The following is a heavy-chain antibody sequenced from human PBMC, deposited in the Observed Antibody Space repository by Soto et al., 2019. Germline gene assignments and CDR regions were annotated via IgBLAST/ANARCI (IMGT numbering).Heavy chain of an antibody. V-gene: IGHV3-30*03. Sequence: QVQLVESGGGVVQPEKSLRLSCAASGFTFSSHGMHWVRQAPGRGLEWVAVISYDGTNKYYADSVKGRFTISRDNSKNTLYLQINSLRAEDTAVYYCASRVPHGTYGAPYFQHWGQGTLVSVS. CDR2: ISYDGTNK. CDR1: GFTFSSHG. D-gene: IGHD1-26*01. J-gene: IGHJ1*01. CDR3: ASRVPHGTYGAPYFQH.